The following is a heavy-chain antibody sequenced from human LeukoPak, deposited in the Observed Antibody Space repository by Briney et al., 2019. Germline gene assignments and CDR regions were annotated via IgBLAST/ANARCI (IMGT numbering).Heavy chain of an antibody. V-gene: IGHV3-74*01. J-gene: IGHJ5*02. CDR3: ARDKIIAAAGRFDP. CDR2: INSDGSST. CDR1: GFTFSSYW. D-gene: IGHD6-13*01. Sequence: QSGGSLRLSCAASGFTFSSYWMHWVRQAPGKGLVWVSRINSDGSSTSYADSVKGRFTISRDNAKNTLYLQMNSLRAEDTAVYYCARDKIIAAAGRFDPWGQGTLVTISS.